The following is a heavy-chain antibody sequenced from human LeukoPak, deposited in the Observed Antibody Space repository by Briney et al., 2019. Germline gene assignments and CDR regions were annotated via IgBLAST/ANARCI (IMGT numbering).Heavy chain of an antibody. Sequence: SETLSLTCAVSGVSIRSFYWSWFRQPPGKGLEWIGYINDSGRTNYNPSLKSRVTISRDTSRNHFSLRLSSVTAADTAVYYCAIVVAAGTGDYYYGMDVWGQGTTVTVSS. CDR2: INDSGRT. CDR3: AIVVAAGTGDYYYGMDV. CDR1: GVSIRSFY. D-gene: IGHD6-13*01. V-gene: IGHV4-59*08. J-gene: IGHJ6*02.